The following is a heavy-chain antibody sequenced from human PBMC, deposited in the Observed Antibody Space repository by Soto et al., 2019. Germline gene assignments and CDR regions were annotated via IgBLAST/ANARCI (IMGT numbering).Heavy chain of an antibody. CDR2: ISGDGGRT. D-gene: IGHD1-1*01. Sequence: EVQLVESGEGLVQQGESLTLSCAASGFTFSNYPMHWVRQAPGRGLESVSAISGDGGRTYYVDSVRGRFTISRDNSRNTLYLHMGSLRPDDTAVYYCAREGTPGTMDSWGQGTLVTVSS. V-gene: IGHV3-64*02. J-gene: IGHJ4*02. CDR3: AREGTPGTMDS. CDR1: GFTFSNYP.